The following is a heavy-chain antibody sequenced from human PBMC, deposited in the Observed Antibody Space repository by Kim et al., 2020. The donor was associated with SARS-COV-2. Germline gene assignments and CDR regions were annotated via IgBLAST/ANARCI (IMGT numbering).Heavy chain of an antibody. Sequence: GYAPKSTGRVTMTRNTSKSTAYMKLSSLRSEDTAVYYCARGRYSVGGDYWGQGTLVTVSS. D-gene: IGHD6-13*01. CDR3: ARGRYSVGGDY. V-gene: IGHV1-8*01. J-gene: IGHJ4*02.